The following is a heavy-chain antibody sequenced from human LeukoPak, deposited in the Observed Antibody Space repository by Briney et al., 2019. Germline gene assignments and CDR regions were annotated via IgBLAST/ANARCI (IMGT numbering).Heavy chain of an antibody. CDR1: GGTFSSYA. CDR2: IIPIFGTA. V-gene: IGHV1-69*05. CDR3: ARIDTGSDFWSGYPLN. Sequence: SVKVSCKASGGTFSSYAISGVRQAPGQGLEWMGGIIPIFGTANYAQKFQGRVTITTDESTSTAYMELSSLRSEDTAVYYCARIDTGSDFWSGYPLNWGQGTLVTVSS. D-gene: IGHD3-3*01. J-gene: IGHJ4*02.